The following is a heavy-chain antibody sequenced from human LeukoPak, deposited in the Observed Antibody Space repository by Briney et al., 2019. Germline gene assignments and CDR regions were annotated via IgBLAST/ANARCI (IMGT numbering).Heavy chain of an antibody. CDR1: GFTFDIYS. V-gene: IGHV3-21*01. Sequence: PGGSLRLSCAASGFTFDIYSMNWARQAPGKGLEWVSSISSTSTYKYYADSVKGRFTISRDSATNSLYLQMNSLRAEDTAVYYCARGLVDYFGGQGTLVTVSS. CDR3: ARGLVDYF. CDR2: ISSTSTYK. J-gene: IGHJ4*02. D-gene: IGHD2/OR15-2a*01.